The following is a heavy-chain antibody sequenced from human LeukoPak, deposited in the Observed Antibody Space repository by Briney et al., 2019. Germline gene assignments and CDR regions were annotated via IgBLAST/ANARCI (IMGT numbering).Heavy chain of an antibody. V-gene: IGHV3-15*01. Sequence: GGSLRLACAASGFTFSNAWMSWVRQAPGKGLEWVGRIKSKTDGGTTDYAAPVKGRFTISRDDSKNTLYLQMNSLKTEDTAVYHCTTDTGGYSYGYDYWGQGTLVTVSS. CDR1: GFTFSNAW. J-gene: IGHJ4*02. CDR3: TTDTGGYSYGYDY. D-gene: IGHD5-18*01. CDR2: IKSKTDGGTT.